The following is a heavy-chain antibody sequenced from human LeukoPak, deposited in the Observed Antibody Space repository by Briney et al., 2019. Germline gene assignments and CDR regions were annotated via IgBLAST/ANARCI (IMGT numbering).Heavy chain of an antibody. CDR3: ARDRAWELLPDLYYFDY. V-gene: IGHV1-18*01. J-gene: IGHJ4*02. Sequence: ASVKVSCKASGYTFTSYGISWVRQAPGQGLEWMGWISPYNGDTNCAQKLQGRVTMTTDTSTSTAYMEMRSLRSDDTAVYYCARDRAWELLPDLYYFDYWGQGTVVTVAS. CDR2: ISPYNGDT. D-gene: IGHD3-10*01. CDR1: GYTFTSYG.